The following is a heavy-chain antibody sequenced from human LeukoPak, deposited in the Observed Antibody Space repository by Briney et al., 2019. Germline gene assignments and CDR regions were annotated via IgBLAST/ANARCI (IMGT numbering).Heavy chain of an antibody. Sequence: ASVKVSCKASGYTFTGYYMRWVRQAPGQGLEWMGWINPNSGGTNYAQKFQGWVTMTRDTSISTAYMELSRLRSDDTAVYYCARSTVTQYYFDYWGQGTLVTVSS. D-gene: IGHD4-17*01. V-gene: IGHV1-2*04. CDR2: INPNSGGT. J-gene: IGHJ4*02. CDR1: GYTFTGYY. CDR3: ARSTVTQYYFDY.